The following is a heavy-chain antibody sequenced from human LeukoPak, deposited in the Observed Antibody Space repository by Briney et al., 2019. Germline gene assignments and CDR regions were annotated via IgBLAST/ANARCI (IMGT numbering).Heavy chain of an antibody. D-gene: IGHD5-12*01. CDR1: GFTVSSNY. CDR2: IYSGGST. J-gene: IGHJ6*03. V-gene: IGHV3-66*01. CDR3: ARSYYSGYALDYYYYMDV. Sequence: PGGSLRLSCAASGFTVSSNYMSWVRQAPGKGLEWVSVIYSGGSTYYADSAKGRFTISRDNSKNTLYLQMNSLRAEDTAVYYCARSYYSGYALDYYYYMDVWGKGTTVTISS.